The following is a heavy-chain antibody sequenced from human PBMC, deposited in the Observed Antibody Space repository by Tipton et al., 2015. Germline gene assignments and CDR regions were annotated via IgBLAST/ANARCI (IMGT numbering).Heavy chain of an antibody. V-gene: IGHV3-23*01. Sequence: GSLRLSCAASGFTFSNYAMNWVRQAPGKGLEWVSAITGPGGSAYYIDSVKGRFTISRDNSKNTLYLQMSSLRAEDTAIYYCAKDQSSFSHFDQWGQGTLVIVSS. CDR3: AKDQSSFSHFDQ. CDR2: ITGPGGSA. J-gene: IGHJ4*02. D-gene: IGHD2-2*01. CDR1: GFTFSNYA.